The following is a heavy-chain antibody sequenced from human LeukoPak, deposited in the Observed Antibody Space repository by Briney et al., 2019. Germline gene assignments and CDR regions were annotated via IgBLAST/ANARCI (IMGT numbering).Heavy chain of an antibody. Sequence: SVKVPCKASGYSFTSYLISWVRQAPGQGLEWMGGIIPIFGTANYAQKFQGRVTITADESTSTAYMELSSLRSEDTAVYYCARASGMATIDYWGQGTLVTVSS. J-gene: IGHJ4*02. D-gene: IGHD5-24*01. CDR3: ARASGMATIDY. CDR1: GYSFTSYL. V-gene: IGHV1-69*13. CDR2: IIPIFGTA.